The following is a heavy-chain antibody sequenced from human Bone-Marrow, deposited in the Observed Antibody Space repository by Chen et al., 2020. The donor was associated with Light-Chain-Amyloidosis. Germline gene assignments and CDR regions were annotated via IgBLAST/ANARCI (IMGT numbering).Heavy chain of an antibody. D-gene: IGHD5-18*01. V-gene: IGHV3-21*01. CDR3: ARDCFDPDTAMVYAY. Sequence: EVQLVESGGGLVKPGGSLRLSCAASGFTFSSYSMNWVRQAPGKGLECVSSISSTGSYTYYADSVKCRFTISRDNAKNSLDLQMNSLRAEDTAVDYCARDCFDPDTAMVYAYWGQGTLVTVSS. CDR2: ISSTGSYT. CDR1: GFTFSSYS. J-gene: IGHJ4*02.